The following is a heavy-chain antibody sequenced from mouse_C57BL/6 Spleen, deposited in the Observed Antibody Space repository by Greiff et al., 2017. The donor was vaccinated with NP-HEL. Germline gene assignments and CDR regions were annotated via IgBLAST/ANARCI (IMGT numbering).Heavy chain of an antibody. D-gene: IGHD1-1*01. CDR3: ARWSYGSSPWFAY. J-gene: IGHJ3*01. V-gene: IGHV1-69*01. CDR2: IDPSDSYT. Sequence: VQLQQPGAELVMPGASVKLSCKASGYTFTSYWMHWVKQRPGQGLEWIGEIDPSDSYTNYNQKFKGKSTLTVDKSSSTAYMQLSSLTSEDSAVYYCARWSYGSSPWFAYWGQGTLVTVSA. CDR1: GYTFTSYW.